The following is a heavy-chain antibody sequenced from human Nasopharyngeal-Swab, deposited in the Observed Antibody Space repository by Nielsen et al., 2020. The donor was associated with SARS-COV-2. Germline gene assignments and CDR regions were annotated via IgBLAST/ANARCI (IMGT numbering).Heavy chain of an antibody. D-gene: IGHD5-12*01. V-gene: IGHV3-7*01. CDR1: GFTFSSYW. Sequence: GGSLRLSCAASGFTFSSYWMSWVRQAPGKGLKWVANIKQDGSEKYYVDSVKGRFTISRDNAKNSLYLQMNSLRAEDTAVYYCASTSGYGLNWFDPWGQGTLVTVSS. CDR2: IKQDGSEK. J-gene: IGHJ5*02. CDR3: ASTSGYGLNWFDP.